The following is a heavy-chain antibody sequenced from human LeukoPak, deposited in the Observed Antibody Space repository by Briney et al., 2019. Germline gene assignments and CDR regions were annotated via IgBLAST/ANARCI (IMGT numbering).Heavy chain of an antibody. J-gene: IGHJ1*01. CDR2: ISGSGGST. V-gene: IGHV3-23*01. D-gene: IGHD3-10*01. Sequence: GGSLRLSCAASGFTFSSYAMSWVRQAPGKGLEWVSAISGSGGSTYYADSVKGRFTISRDNSKITLYLQMNSLRAEDTAVYYCAKDRYYYGSGSLHWGQGTLVTVSS. CDR1: GFTFSSYA. CDR3: AKDRYYYGSGSLH.